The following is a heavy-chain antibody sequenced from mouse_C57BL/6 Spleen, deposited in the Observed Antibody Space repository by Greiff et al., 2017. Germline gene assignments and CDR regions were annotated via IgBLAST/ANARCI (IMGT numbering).Heavy chain of an antibody. J-gene: IGHJ4*01. D-gene: IGHD2-10*02. CDR1: GYSFTGYY. Sequence: EVQLQQSGPELVKPGASVKISCKASGYSFTGYYMNWVKQSPEKSLEWIGEINPSTGGTTYNQKFKAKATLTVDKSSSTAYMQLKSLTSEDSAVYYCAREYDAMDYWGQGTSVTVSS. CDR2: INPSTGGT. V-gene: IGHV1-42*01. CDR3: AREYDAMDY.